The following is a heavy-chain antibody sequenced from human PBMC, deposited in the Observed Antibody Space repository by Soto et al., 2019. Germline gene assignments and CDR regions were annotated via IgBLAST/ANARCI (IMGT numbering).Heavy chain of an antibody. V-gene: IGHV3-48*01. CDR1: AFTFSTYS. Sequence: GGSLRLSCAASAFTFSTYSMNWVRQAPGKGLEWVSYISSSSSTIYYADSVKGRFTISRDNAKNSLYLQMNGLRAEDTAVYYCAGVWFYRFDPWGQGTLVTVPQ. CDR3: AGVWFYRFDP. CDR2: ISSSSSTI. J-gene: IGHJ5*02. D-gene: IGHD3-16*02.